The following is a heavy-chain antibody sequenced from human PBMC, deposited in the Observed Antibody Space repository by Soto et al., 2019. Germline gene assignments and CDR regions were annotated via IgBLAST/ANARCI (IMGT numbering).Heavy chain of an antibody. CDR3: ARDRLATDYYDSGGPYYYYYGMDV. V-gene: IGHV3-48*03. CDR1: GFTFSSYE. CDR2: ISSSGSTI. D-gene: IGHD3-22*01. J-gene: IGHJ6*02. Sequence: EVQLVESGGGLVQPGGSLRLSCAASGFTFSSYEMNWVRQAPGKGLEWVSYISSSGSTIYYADSVKGRFTISRDNAKNSLYLQMNSLRAEDTAVYYCARDRLATDYYDSGGPYYYYYGMDVLGQGTTVTVSS.